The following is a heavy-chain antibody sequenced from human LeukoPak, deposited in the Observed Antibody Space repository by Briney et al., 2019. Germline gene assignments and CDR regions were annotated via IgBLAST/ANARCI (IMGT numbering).Heavy chain of an antibody. J-gene: IGHJ3*02. CDR1: GNTFTSYA. Sequence: RASVKVSCKASGNTFTSYAIIWVRQAAGQGLEWMGWISAYNGNTNYAQKLQGRVTMTTDTSTSTAYMELRSLRSDDTALYYCARFGLGKHIEVAGIPFDIWGQGTMGTVSS. V-gene: IGHV1-18*01. CDR3: ARFGLGKHIEVAGIPFDI. D-gene: IGHD6-19*01. CDR2: ISAYNGNT.